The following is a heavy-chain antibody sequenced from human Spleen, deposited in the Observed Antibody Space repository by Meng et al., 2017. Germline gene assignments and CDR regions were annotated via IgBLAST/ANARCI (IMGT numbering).Heavy chain of an antibody. V-gene: IGHV4-34*01. D-gene: IGHD4-11*01. J-gene: IGHJ4*02. CDR2: INHRGNT. CDR3: ARGPTTVAHDFDY. CDR1: GGSFSDYY. Sequence: QVPLQEAGAGLLKPSETLSLTRVVSGGSFSDYYWSWNRQPPGKGLEWIGEINHRGNTNYNSFLESRVTISVDTSQNSLSLKLSSVTAADSAVYYCARGPTTVAHDFDYWGQGTLVTVSS.